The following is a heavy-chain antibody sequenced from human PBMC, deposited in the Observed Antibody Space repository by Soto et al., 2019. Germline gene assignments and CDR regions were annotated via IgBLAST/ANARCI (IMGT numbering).Heavy chain of an antibody. Sequence: ASVKVSCKASGGTFSSYAISWVRQAPGQGLEWMGGIILIFGTANYAQKFQGRVTITADESTSTAYMELSSLRSEDTAVYYCAPGRVVHYYYYGMDVWGQGTTVTVSS. CDR2: IILIFGTA. D-gene: IGHD2-21*01. CDR1: GGTFSSYA. V-gene: IGHV1-69*13. CDR3: APGRVVHYYYYGMDV. J-gene: IGHJ6*02.